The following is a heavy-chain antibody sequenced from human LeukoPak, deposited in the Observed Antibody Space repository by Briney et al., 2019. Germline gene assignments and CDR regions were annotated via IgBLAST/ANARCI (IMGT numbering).Heavy chain of an antibody. Sequence: SETLSLTCAVYGGSFSVFYSSWIRQPSGKGLEWIGEINHSGSTNYNPSLKSRVTISVDTSKNQCSLRLSSVTAADTALYYCARGPSGTPSVGGQGTLVTVSS. CDR1: GGSFSVFY. CDR2: INHSGST. V-gene: IGHV4-34*01. CDR3: ARGPSGTPSV. J-gene: IGHJ4*02. D-gene: IGHD1-26*01.